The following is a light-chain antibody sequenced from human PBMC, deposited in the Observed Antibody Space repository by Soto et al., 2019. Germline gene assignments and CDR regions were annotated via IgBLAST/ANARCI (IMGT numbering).Light chain of an antibody. CDR2: EGS. CDR3: CSYAGSSTLYV. CDR1: SSDVGSYNL. V-gene: IGLV2-23*01. Sequence: LTQPASVSGSPGQSITISCTGTSSDVGSYNLVSWYQQHPGKAPKLMIYEGSKRPSGVSNRFSGSKSGNTASLTISGLQAEDEADYYCCSYAGSSTLYVFGTGTKLTVL. J-gene: IGLJ1*01.